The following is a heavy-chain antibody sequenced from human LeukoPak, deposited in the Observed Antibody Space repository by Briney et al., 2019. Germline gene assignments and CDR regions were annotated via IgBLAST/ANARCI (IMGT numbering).Heavy chain of an antibody. CDR2: IIPIFGIA. D-gene: IGHD1-26*01. J-gene: IGHJ5*02. CDR1: GGTFSSYA. Sequence: SVKVSCKASGGTFSSYAISWVRQAPGQGLEWMGGIIPIFGIANYAQKFQGRVTITADKSTSTAYMELSSPRSEDTAVYYCATYSGSYWGGNWFDPWGQGTLVTVSS. CDR3: ATYSGSYWGGNWFDP. V-gene: IGHV1-69*10.